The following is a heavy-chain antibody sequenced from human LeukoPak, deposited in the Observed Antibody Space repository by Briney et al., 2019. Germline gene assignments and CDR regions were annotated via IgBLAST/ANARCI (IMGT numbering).Heavy chain of an antibody. CDR1: GYTFTSYG. CDR3: ARDQDYSNLYYYYGMDV. V-gene: IGHV1-18*01. CDR2: ISAYNGNT. J-gene: IGHJ6*02. Sequence: ASVKVSCEASGYTFTSYGISWVRQAPGQGLEWMGWISAYNGNTNYAQKLQGRVTMTTDTSTSTAYMELRSLRSDDTAVYYCARDQDYSNLYYYYGMDVWGQGTTVTVSS. D-gene: IGHD4-11*01.